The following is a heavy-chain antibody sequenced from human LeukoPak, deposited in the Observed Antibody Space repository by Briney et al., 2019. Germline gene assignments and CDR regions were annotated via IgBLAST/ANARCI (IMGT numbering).Heavy chain of an antibody. CDR3: ASNTGTVFDY. CDR1: GGSFSGYY. Sequence: ETLSLTCAVYGGSFSGYYWSWIRQPPGKGLEWIGYVYYSGSTEYNPSLRSRVTISLEMSKHQFSLNLTSVTAADTAVYYCASNTGTVFDYWGQGALVTVSS. CDR2: VYYSGST. D-gene: IGHD7-27*01. V-gene: IGHV4-59*01. J-gene: IGHJ4*02.